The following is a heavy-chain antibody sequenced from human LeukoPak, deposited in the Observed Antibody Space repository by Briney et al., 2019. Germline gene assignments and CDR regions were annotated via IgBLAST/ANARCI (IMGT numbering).Heavy chain of an antibody. D-gene: IGHD6-13*01. V-gene: IGHV5-51*01. CDR3: ARGSSTWYFDY. J-gene: IGHJ4*02. CDR1: GYTFTSYW. CDR2: IYSGDSDT. Sequence: GESLKISCKGSGYTFTSYWIGWVRQMPVKGLEWMGIIYSGDSDTRYSPSFQGQVTISADKSISTAYLQWSSLKASDTAMYYCARGSSTWYFDYWGQGTLVTVSS.